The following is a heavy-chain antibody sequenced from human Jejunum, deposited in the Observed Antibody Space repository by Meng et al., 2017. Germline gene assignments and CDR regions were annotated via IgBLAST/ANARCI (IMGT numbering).Heavy chain of an antibody. J-gene: IGHJ4*02. CDR3: VRGEFAMLARFDF. D-gene: IGHD2-2*01. V-gene: IGHV4-4*02. Sequence: QVQLQSSGPGLVKPSGPLSLTCAVSGGYINKENWWSWVRQSPERGLEWIGEIYNGGNTNYNPSLNRRVTMSVDESTNQMSLKLTSVTAADTAVYYCVRGEFAMLARFDFWGQGILVTVSS. CDR1: GGYINKENW. CDR2: IYNGGNT.